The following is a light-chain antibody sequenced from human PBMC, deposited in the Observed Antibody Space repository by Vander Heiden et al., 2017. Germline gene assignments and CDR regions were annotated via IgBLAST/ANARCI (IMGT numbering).Light chain of an antibody. V-gene: IGLV2-14*03. CDR3: NSYTTGSTLVI. Sequence: QSALPQPASVSGSPGQSITIPFTGTSSDIGTYNYVSWYQLHPGKAPRLIIYDVVDRPSGVSHRFSGSKSGNTASLTISGLQAEDEADYYCNSYTTGSTLVIFGGGTKLTVL. CDR1: SSDIGTYNY. J-gene: IGLJ2*01. CDR2: DVV.